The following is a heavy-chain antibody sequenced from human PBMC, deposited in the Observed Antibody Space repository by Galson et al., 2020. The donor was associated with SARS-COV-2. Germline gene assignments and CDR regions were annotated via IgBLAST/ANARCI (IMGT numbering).Heavy chain of an antibody. CDR2: IYYSGST. CDR1: GGSISSGSYY. Sequence: SETLSLTCTVSGGSISSGSYYWSWIRQHPGQGLEWIGYIYYSGSTYYNPSLKSRVTISVDTSQNQFSLKLSSVTAADTAVYYCARDTVRGGYCSGGSCYYGMDVWGQGTTVTVSS. CDR3: ARDTVRGGYCSGGSCYYGMDV. V-gene: IGHV4-31*03. J-gene: IGHJ6*02. D-gene: IGHD2-15*01.